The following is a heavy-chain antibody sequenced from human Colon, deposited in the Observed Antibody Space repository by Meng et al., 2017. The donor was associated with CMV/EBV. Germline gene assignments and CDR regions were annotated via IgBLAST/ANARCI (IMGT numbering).Heavy chain of an antibody. J-gene: IGHJ5*02. V-gene: IGHV3-30*02. D-gene: IGHD1-1*01. Sequence: GESLKISCAGSGFSFKNYAVHWVRQAPGKGLEWVAYIQYDSNNKWYGDSVRGRFTISRDNSKNTLYLEMNSLRAEDTAIYYCAKATSLAGTLGSWGQGTLVTVSS. CDR2: IQYDSNNK. CDR1: GFSFKNYA. CDR3: AKATSLAGTLGS.